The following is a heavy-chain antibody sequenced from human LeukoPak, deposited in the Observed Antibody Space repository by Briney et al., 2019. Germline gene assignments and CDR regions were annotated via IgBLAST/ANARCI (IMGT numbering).Heavy chain of an antibody. V-gene: IGHV3-21*01. D-gene: IGHD3-22*01. CDR1: GYTFSSYS. CDR3: VRLRRNSDTSGFYYYYDF. J-gene: IGHJ4*02. CDR2: ISVRSNYI. Sequence: PGGSLRLSCVASGYTFSSYSINWVRQAPGKGLEWGSYISVRSNYIYYADSVRGLFRISRHDARDSLYLQMNSLRAEDTAVYYCVRLRRNSDTSGFYYYYDFWGQGTLVTVSS.